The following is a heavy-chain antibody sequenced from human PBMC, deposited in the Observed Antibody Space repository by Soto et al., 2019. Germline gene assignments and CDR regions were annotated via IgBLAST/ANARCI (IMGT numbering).Heavy chain of an antibody. D-gene: IGHD3-10*01. V-gene: IGHV1-69*13. J-gene: IGHJ4*02. Sequence: SVKVSCKASGGTFSSYAISWVRQAPGQGLEWMGGIIPIFGTANYAQKFQGRVTITADESTSTAYMELSSLRSEDTAVYYCAREKRITMVRGVIIGPYYFDYWGQGTLVTVSS. CDR3: AREKRITMVRGVIIGPYYFDY. CDR1: GGTFSSYA. CDR2: IIPIFGTA.